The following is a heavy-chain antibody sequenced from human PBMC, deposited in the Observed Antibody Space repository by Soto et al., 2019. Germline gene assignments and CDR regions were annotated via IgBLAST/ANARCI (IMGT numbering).Heavy chain of an antibody. CDR1: GGSISSGGYY. J-gene: IGHJ3*02. V-gene: IGHV4-31*03. D-gene: IGHD3-10*01. CDR3: ARGGLWFGELLYRNAFDI. CDR2: IYYSGST. Sequence: SETLSLTCTVSGGSISSGGYYWSWIRQHPGKGLEWIGYIYYSGSTYYNPSLKSRVTISVDTSKNQFSLKLSSVTAADTAVYYCARGGLWFGELLYRNAFDIWGQGTMVTVS.